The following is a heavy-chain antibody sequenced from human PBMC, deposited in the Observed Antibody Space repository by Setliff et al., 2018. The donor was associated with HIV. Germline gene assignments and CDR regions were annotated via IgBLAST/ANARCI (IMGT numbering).Heavy chain of an antibody. CDR1: GYTFTNYY. CDR3: ARDRLGHIDRPYFDY. CDR2: ISAYNGNT. D-gene: IGHD2-21*01. J-gene: IGHJ4*02. V-gene: IGHV1-18*04. Sequence: GASVKVSCKASGYTFTNYYMHWVRQAPGQGLEWMGWISAYNGNTNYAQKLQGRVTMTTDTSTTTAYMDLSSLRSEDTAVYYCARDRLGHIDRPYFDYWGQGTLVTVSS.